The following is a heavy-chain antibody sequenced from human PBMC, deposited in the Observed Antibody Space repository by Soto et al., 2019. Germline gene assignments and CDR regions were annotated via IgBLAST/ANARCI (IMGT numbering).Heavy chain of an antibody. D-gene: IGHD6-13*01. J-gene: IGHJ4*02. CDR2: ISYDGSNK. V-gene: IGHV3-30-3*01. CDR1: GFTFSSYA. Sequence: GGSLRLSCAASGFTFSSYAMHWVRQAPGKGLEWVAVISYDGSNKYYADSVKGRFTISRDNSKNTLYLQMNSLRAEDTAVYYCARGHDSSSWYGGGFFDYWGQGTLVTVSS. CDR3: ARGHDSSSWYGGGFFDY.